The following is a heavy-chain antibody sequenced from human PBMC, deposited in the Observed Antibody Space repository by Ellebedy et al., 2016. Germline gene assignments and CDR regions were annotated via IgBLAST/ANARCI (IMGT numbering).Heavy chain of an antibody. CDR1: GFTFSSYS. CDR2: ISRSSSTI. J-gene: IGHJ5*02. Sequence: GESLKISCAASGFTFSSYSMNWVRQAPGKGLEWVSYISRSSSTIYYADSVKGRFTISRDNTKNSLYLQMNSLRAEDSAVYYCAGDSGYCSGGTCYQRNWIDPWGQGTLVTVSS. V-gene: IGHV3-48*01. D-gene: IGHD2-15*01. CDR3: AGDSGYCSGGTCYQRNWIDP.